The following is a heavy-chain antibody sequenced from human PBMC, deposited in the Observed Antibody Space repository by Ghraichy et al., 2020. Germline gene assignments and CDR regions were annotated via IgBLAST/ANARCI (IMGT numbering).Heavy chain of an antibody. J-gene: IGHJ5*02. Sequence: SQTLSLTCAVYGGSFSGYYWSWIRQPPGKGLEWIGEINHSGSTNYNPSLKSRVTISVDTSKNQFSLKLSSVTAADTAVYYCARVYVVPAAINWFDPWGQGTLVTVSS. CDR2: INHSGST. D-gene: IGHD2-2*02. CDR3: ARVYVVPAAINWFDP. V-gene: IGHV4-34*01. CDR1: GGSFSGYY.